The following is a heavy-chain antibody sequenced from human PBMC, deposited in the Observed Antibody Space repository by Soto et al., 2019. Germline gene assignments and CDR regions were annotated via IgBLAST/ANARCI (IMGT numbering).Heavy chain of an antibody. J-gene: IGHJ3*02. CDR3: ARATWDYGDYVGAFDI. Sequence: GASVKVSCKASGYTFTSHGISWVRQAPGQGLEWMGWISAYNGNTNYAQKLQGRVTMTTDTSTSTAYMELRGLRSDDTAVYYCARATWDYGDYVGAFDIWGQGTMVTVSS. CDR1: GYTFTSHG. CDR2: ISAYNGNT. V-gene: IGHV1-18*01. D-gene: IGHD4-17*01.